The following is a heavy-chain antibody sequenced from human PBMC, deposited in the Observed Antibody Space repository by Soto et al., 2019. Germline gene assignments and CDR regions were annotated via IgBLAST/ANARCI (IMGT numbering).Heavy chain of an antibody. V-gene: IGHV1-69*13. CDR2: IIPIFGTA. Sequence: ASGKVSCKASGRTVSSYAISWGRQAPGQVLEWMGGIIPIFGTANYAQKFQGRVTITADESTSTAYMELSSLRSEDTAVYYCAKSGCSSTSCYISDRYYYYGMDVWGQGTTVTVSS. D-gene: IGHD2-2*02. CDR3: AKSGCSSTSCYISDRYYYYGMDV. J-gene: IGHJ6*02. CDR1: GRTVSSYA.